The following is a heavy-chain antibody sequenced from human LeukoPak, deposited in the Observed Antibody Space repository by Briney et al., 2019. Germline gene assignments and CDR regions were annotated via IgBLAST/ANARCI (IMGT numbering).Heavy chain of an antibody. J-gene: IGHJ4*02. V-gene: IGHV1-2*02. CDR2: INPNSGGT. CDR1: GYTFTGYY. CDR3: AGTADRRYSGSYFFMDY. D-gene: IGHD1-26*01. Sequence: ASVKVSCKASGYTFTGYYMHWVRQAPGQGLEWMGWINPNSGGTNYAQKFQGRVTMTRDTSISTAYMELSRLRSDDTAVYYCAGTADRRYSGSYFFMDYWGQGTLVTVSS.